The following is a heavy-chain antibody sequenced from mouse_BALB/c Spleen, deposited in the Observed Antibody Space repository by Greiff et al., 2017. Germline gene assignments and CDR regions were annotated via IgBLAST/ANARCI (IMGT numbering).Heavy chain of an antibody. D-gene: IGHD1-1*01. CDR3: ARLFITTRRYFDY. V-gene: IGHV5-6*03. CDR1: GFTFSSYG. Sequence: EVMLVESGGGLVQPGGSRKLSCAASGFTFSSYGMSWVRQTPDKRLEWVATISSGGSYTYYPDSVKGRFTISRDNAKNTLYLQMSSLKSEDTAMYYCARLFITTRRYFDYWGQGTTLTVSS. J-gene: IGHJ2*01. CDR2: ISSGGSYT.